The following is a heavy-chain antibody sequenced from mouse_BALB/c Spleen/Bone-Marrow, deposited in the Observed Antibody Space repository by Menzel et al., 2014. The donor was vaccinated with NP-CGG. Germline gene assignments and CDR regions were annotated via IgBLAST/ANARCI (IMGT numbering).Heavy chain of an antibody. D-gene: IGHD1-1*01. CDR3: APYYYGRWFTS. Sequence: VTLKESGAELVKPGASVKLSCTASGFNIKDPYMHWVKQRPEQGLEWIGRIDPANGNTKYDPKFQGKATITADTSSNTAYLQLSSLTSEDTAVYYCAPYYYGRWFTSWGQATLVTVSA. CDR2: IDPANGNT. CDR1: GFNIKDPY. J-gene: IGHJ3*01. V-gene: IGHV14-3*02.